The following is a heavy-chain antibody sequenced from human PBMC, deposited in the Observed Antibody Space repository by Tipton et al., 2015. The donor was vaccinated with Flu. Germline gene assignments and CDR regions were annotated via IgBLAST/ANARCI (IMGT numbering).Heavy chain of an antibody. D-gene: IGHD1-26*01. CDR3: ACRGSCYH. CDR2: IYYSGST. V-gene: IGHV4-39*07. Sequence: LRLSCTVSGGSISSSSYYWGWIRQPPGKGLEWIGTIYYSGSTYYNPSLKSRVTMSVDTSKNQFSLKLSSVTAADTAVYYCACRGSCYHWGQGTLVTASS. CDR1: GGSISSSSYY. J-gene: IGHJ4*02.